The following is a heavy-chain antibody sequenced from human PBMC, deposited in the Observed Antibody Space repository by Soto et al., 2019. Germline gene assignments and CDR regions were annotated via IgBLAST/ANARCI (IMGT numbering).Heavy chain of an antibody. CDR1: GGSISSGG. V-gene: IGHV6-1*01. CDR3: ANDAGYSLDY. Sequence: PSGTLALTCTVCGGSISSGGYYWSWIRQHPGKGLEWLGRTYYRSKWYYDYAESVKRRIIISVDTSKNQFSLQLNSATPEDAAVYYCANDAGYSLDYWGQGTLVTVSS. CDR2: TYYRSKWYY. D-gene: IGHD5-12*01. J-gene: IGHJ4*02.